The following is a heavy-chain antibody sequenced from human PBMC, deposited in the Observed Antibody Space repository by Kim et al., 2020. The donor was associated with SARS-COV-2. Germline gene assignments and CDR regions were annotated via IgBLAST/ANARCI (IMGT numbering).Heavy chain of an antibody. J-gene: IGHJ4*02. Sequence: TCADSVKGRFTLARDNAKDTLYLQMNSLRAEDTAVYYCARDYYGTIDYWGQGTLVTVSS. V-gene: IGHV3-74*01. CDR3: ARDYYGTIDY. D-gene: IGHD3-22*01.